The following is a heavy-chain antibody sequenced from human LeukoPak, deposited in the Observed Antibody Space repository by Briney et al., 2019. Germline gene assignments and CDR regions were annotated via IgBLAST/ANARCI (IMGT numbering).Heavy chain of an antibody. CDR1: GFTVSSNY. J-gene: IGHJ4*02. V-gene: IGHV3-66*01. CDR2: IYSGGST. Sequence: EGSLRLSCAASGFTVSSNYMSWVRQAPGKGLEWVSVIYSGGSTYYADSVKGRFTISRDNSKNTLYLQMNSLRAEDTAVYYCARVIAAAFNYWGQGTLVTVSS. CDR3: ARVIAAAFNY. D-gene: IGHD6-13*01.